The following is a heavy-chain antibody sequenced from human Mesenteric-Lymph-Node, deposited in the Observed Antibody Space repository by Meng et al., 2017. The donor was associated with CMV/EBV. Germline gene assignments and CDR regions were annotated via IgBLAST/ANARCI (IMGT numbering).Heavy chain of an antibody. CDR2: IYSDGST. V-gene: IGHV3-53*05. CDR1: GFTVSSNY. J-gene: IGHJ6*02. Sequence: GESLKISCAASGFTVSSNYMSWVRQAPGKGLDWVSVIYSDGSTRYADSVKGRFTISRDNSKNTLYLQMNSLRPEDTAVYYCARGGSYYYYYGMDVWGQGTTVTVSS. CDR3: ARGGSYYYYYGMDV. D-gene: IGHD3-16*01.